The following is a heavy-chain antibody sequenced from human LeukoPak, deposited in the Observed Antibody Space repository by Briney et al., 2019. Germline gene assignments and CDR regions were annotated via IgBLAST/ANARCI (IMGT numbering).Heavy chain of an antibody. Sequence: SETLSLTCTVSGGSISSYYWSWIRQPPGKGLEWIGYIYYSGNTDYNPSLKSRVTISVDTSKSLFSLILRSVTAADTAVYYCARLPWGSRYSDLWGRGTLVTVPS. V-gene: IGHV4-59*08. D-gene: IGHD3-16*01. CDR1: GGSISSYY. CDR2: IYYSGNT. CDR3: ARLPWGSRYSDL. J-gene: IGHJ2*01.